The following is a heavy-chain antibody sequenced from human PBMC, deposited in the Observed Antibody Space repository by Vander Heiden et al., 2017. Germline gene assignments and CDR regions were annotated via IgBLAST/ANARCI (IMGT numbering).Heavy chain of an antibody. D-gene: IGHD6-19*01. CDR3: ARHPGLFYFDY. Sequence: QLQLQESGPGLVKPSATLSLTCTVSGGSITSRSYYWGWIRQPPGKGLERIGSIYYSGNTYYNPSLKSRVTISVDTSKNQFSLRLSSVTAADTAVYYCARHPGLFYFDYWGQGTLVTVSS. V-gene: IGHV4-39*01. CDR1: GGSITSRSYY. CDR2: IYYSGNT. J-gene: IGHJ4*02.